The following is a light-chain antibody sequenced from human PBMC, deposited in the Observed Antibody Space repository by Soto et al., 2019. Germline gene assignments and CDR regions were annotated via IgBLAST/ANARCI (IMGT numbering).Light chain of an antibody. V-gene: IGKV3-15*01. J-gene: IGKJ3*01. CDR1: QSINSN. CDR3: QQYQNWPT. Sequence: EIVMTQSPATLSVSPGERATLSCRASQSINSNLVWYQQKPGQAPRLLIYGASTKATCIPARFSGSGSGTEFTLTISSLLSEDFAIYYSQQYQNWPTSGPGTKVDIK. CDR2: GAS.